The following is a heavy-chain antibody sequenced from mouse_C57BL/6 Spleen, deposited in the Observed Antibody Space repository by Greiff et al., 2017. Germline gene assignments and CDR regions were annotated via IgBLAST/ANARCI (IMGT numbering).Heavy chain of an antibody. CDR3: ARAEFIATVVGDAMDY. CDR1: GYTFTDYY. J-gene: IGHJ4*01. CDR2: INPNNGGT. D-gene: IGHD1-1*01. Sequence: EVQLQQSGPELVKPGASVKISCKASGYTFTDYYMNWVKQSHGKSLEWIGDINPNNGGTSYNQKFKGKATLTVDKSSSTAYMELSSLTSVDSAVYYGARAEFIATVVGDAMDYWGQGTTVTVSS. V-gene: IGHV1-26*01.